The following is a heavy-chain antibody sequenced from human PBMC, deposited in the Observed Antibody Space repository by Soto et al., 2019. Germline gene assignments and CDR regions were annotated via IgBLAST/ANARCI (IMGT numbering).Heavy chain of an antibody. CDR1: GGSISRGEYC. J-gene: IGHJ5*02. CDR2: IYYSGST. CDR3: ARERPDGSRLDP. D-gene: IGHD6-13*01. Sequence: SETLSLTWTVSGGSISRGEYCWSWIRQPPGKGLEWIGYIYYSGSTYYNPSLKSRVTISVDTSKNQFSLKLSSVTAADTAVYYCARERPDGSRLDPWGQGTLVTV. V-gene: IGHV4-30-4*01.